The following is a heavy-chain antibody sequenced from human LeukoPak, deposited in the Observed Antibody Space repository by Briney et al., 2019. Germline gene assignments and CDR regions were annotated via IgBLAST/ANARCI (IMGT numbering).Heavy chain of an antibody. CDR1: GYTFTGYY. J-gene: IGHJ6*02. CDR2: INPNSGGT. D-gene: IGHD3-3*01. Sequence: ASVKVSCKASGYTFTGYYMHWVRQAPGQGLEWMGWINPNSGGTNYAQKFQGRVTMTRDTSISTAYMELSRLRSDDTAVYYCARVYDFWSGSLGPYYYGMDVWGQGTTVTVSS. V-gene: IGHV1-2*02. CDR3: ARVYDFWSGSLGPYYYGMDV.